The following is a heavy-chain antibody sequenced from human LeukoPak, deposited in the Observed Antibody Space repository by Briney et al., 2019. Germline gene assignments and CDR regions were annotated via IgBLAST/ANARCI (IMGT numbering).Heavy chain of an antibody. D-gene: IGHD3-22*01. CDR1: GFTFSSYC. Sequence: PGGSLRLSCAASGFTFSSYCMSWVRQAPGKGLEWVANIKEDGSEKYYVDSVKGRFTISRDNAENSLYLQMNSLRAEDTAVYYCARDPDSSGTDAYDIWGQGTMVTVSS. CDR3: ARDPDSSGTDAYDI. CDR2: IKEDGSEK. J-gene: IGHJ3*02. V-gene: IGHV3-7*01.